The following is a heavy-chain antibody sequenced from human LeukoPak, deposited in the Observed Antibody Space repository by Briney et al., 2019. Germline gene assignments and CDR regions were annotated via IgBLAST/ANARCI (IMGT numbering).Heavy chain of an antibody. CDR1: GFTFSSYG. Sequence: GGSLRLSCAASGFTFSSYGVHWVRQAPGKGLEWVAVISYDGSNKYYADSVKGRFTISRDNSKNTLYLQMNSLRAEDTAVYYCAKGVRGIAAADDAFDIWGQGTMVTVSS. CDR3: AKGVRGIAAADDAFDI. CDR2: ISYDGSNK. D-gene: IGHD6-13*01. V-gene: IGHV3-30*18. J-gene: IGHJ3*02.